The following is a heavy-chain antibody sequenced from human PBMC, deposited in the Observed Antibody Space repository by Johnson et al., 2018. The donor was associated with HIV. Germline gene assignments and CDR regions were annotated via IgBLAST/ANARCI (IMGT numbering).Heavy chain of an antibody. CDR2: ISGSGDST. Sequence: VQVVESGGGVVQPGRSLRLSCAASGFTFSSYAMHWVRQGPGKGLEWVSAISGSGDSTNYADSVKGRFTVSRDNSKNTLYLQMNSLRAEDTAVYYCASAEVFDIWGQGTVVTVSS. CDR3: ASAEVFDI. CDR1: GFTFSSYA. V-gene: IGHV3-23*04. J-gene: IGHJ3*02.